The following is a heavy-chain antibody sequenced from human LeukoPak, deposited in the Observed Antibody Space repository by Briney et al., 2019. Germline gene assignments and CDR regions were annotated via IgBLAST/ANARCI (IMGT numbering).Heavy chain of an antibody. V-gene: IGHV3-7*03. CDR2: IKQDGSEK. J-gene: IGHJ6*02. Sequence: GGSLRLSCAASGFTFSSYWMSWVRQAPGKGLEWVANIKQDGSEKYYVDSVKGRFTISRDNAKNSLYLQTNSLRAEDTAVYYCARDFYQPRNYYYGMDVWGQGTTVTVSS. CDR3: ARDFYQPRNYYYGMDV. CDR1: GFTFSSYW. D-gene: IGHD2-2*01.